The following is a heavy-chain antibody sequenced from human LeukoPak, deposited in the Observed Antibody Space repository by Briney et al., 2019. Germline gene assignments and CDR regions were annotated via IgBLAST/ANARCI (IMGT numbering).Heavy chain of an antibody. CDR2: IYYSGST. CDR1: GGSVSSGSYY. CDR3: ARDGSVTTNWFDP. J-gene: IGHJ5*02. V-gene: IGHV4-61*01. Sequence: SETLSLTCTVSGGSVSSGSYYWSWIRQPPGTGLEWIGYIYYSGSTNYNPSLKSRVTISVDTSKNQYSLKLTSVTAADTAVYYCARDGSVTTNWFDPWGQGTLVTVSS. D-gene: IGHD4-17*01.